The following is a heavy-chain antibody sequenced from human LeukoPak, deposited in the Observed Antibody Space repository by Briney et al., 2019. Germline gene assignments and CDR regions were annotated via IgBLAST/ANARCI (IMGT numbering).Heavy chain of an antibody. CDR2: ISSSSSYT. CDR1: GFTFSSHA. V-gene: IGHV3-21*05. CDR3: AREDAFDI. J-gene: IGHJ3*02. Sequence: PGGSLRLSCAASGFTFSSHAMSWVRQAPGKGLEWVSYISSSSSYTNYADSVKGRFTISRDNAKNSLYLQMNSLRAEDTAVYYCAREDAFDIWGQGTMVTVSS.